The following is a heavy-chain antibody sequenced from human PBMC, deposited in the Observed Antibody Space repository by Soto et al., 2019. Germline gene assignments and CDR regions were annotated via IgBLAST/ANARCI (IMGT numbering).Heavy chain of an antibody. Sequence: PSETLSLTCAVYGGSFSGYYWSWIRQPPGKGLEWIGEINHSGSTNYNPSLKSRVTISVDTSKNQFSLKLSSVTAADTAVYYCARPGYSSGGYRFDYWGQGTLVTVSS. CDR3: ARPGYSSGGYRFDY. CDR2: INHSGST. J-gene: IGHJ4*02. D-gene: IGHD6-19*01. CDR1: GGSFSGYY. V-gene: IGHV4-34*01.